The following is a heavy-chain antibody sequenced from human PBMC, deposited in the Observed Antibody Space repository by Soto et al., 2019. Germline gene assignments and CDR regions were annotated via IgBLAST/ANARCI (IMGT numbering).Heavy chain of an antibody. CDR3: ARTAALRFLEWLGSYGMDV. V-gene: IGHV1-69*13. D-gene: IGHD3-3*01. CDR1: GGTFSSYA. J-gene: IGHJ6*02. CDR2: IIPIFGTA. Sequence: SVKVSCKASGGTFSSYAISWVRQAPGQGLEWMGGIIPIFGTANYAQKFQGRVTITADESTSTAYMELSSLRSEDTAVYYCARTAALRFLEWLGSYGMDVWGQGTTVTVSS.